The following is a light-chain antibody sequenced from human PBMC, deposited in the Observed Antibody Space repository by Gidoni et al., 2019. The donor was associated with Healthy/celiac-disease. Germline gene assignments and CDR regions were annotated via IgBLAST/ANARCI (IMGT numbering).Light chain of an antibody. CDR3: QQYGSSPPKWT. V-gene: IGKV3-20*01. CDR1: QSVSSSY. CDR2: DAS. J-gene: IGKJ1*01. Sequence: EIVLTQSPGTLSWAPGERATLSCRASQSVSSSYLAWYKQNPGQAPRLLIYDASSRATGIPDRFSGSGSGTDFTLTISRLEPEDFAVYYCQQYGSSPPKWTFGQGTKVEIK.